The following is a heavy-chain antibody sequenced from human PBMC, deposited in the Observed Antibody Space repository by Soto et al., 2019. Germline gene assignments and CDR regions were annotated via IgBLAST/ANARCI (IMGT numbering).Heavy chain of an antibody. V-gene: IGHV3-30*18. CDR1: GFSFSNYA. J-gene: IGHJ3*02. D-gene: IGHD3-10*01. CDR3: AKDLSQGFFDAFDN. Sequence: VGSLRLSCAASGFSFSNYAMHWVRQAPGKGLEWVAVISYGGSDKYYADAVKGRFTISRDNSKNTLYLQMNSLRAEDTAVYYCAKDLSQGFFDAFDNWGQGTMVTVSS. CDR2: ISYGGSDK.